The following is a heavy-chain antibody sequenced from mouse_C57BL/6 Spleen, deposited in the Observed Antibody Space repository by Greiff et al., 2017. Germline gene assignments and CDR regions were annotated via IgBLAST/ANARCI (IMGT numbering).Heavy chain of an antibody. D-gene: IGHD2-1*01. V-gene: IGHV5-17*01. CDR1: GFTFSDYG. CDR3: ARVGYGNYVGYFDY. Sequence: EVKLVESGGGLVKPGGSLKLSCAASGFTFSDYGMNWVRQAPETGLEWVAYISSGSSTIYYADPVKGRFTISRDNAKNTLFLQMTSLRSEDTAMYYCARVGYGNYVGYFDYWGQGTTLTVSS. J-gene: IGHJ2*01. CDR2: ISSGSSTI.